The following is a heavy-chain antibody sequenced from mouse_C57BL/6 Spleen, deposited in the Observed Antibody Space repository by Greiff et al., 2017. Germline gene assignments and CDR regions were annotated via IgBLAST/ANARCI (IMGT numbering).Heavy chain of an antibody. D-gene: IGHD2-4*01. Sequence: DVMLVESGGGLVKPGGSLKLSCAASGFTFSSYAMSWVRQTPEKRLEWVATISDGGSYTYYPDNVKGRFTISRDNAKNNLYLQMSHLKSEDTAMYYCARYDYDYYFDYWGQGTTLTVSS. CDR3: ARYDYDYYFDY. V-gene: IGHV5-4*03. CDR1: GFTFSSYA. CDR2: ISDGGSYT. J-gene: IGHJ2*01.